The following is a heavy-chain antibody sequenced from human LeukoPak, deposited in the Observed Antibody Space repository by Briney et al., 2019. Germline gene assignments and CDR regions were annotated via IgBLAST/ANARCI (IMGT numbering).Heavy chain of an antibody. D-gene: IGHD2-15*01. Sequence: SETLSLTCTVSGGSISSYYWSWIRQPPGKGLEWIGYIYYSGSTNYNPSLKSRVTISVDTSKNQFSLKLSSVTAADTAVYYCARAPRLYVVDYWGQGTLVTVSS. J-gene: IGHJ4*02. CDR1: GGSISSYY. CDR3: ARAPRLYVVDY. CDR2: IYYSGST. V-gene: IGHV4-59*08.